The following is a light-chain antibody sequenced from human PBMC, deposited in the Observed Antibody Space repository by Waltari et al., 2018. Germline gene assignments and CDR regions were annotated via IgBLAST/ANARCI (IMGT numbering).Light chain of an antibody. CDR3: ISYIRRGPHYV. J-gene: IGLJ1*01. CDR1: SSDIGGNKY. Sequence: QSALTQPASVSGSPGQSITISCTGSSSDIGGNKYVSWYQQHPGKAPKLMIYEVSNRPSGVSNRFSGFKSGNTASLTISGLQAEDEADYYCISYIRRGPHYVFGAGTKVTVL. V-gene: IGLV2-14*01. CDR2: EVS.